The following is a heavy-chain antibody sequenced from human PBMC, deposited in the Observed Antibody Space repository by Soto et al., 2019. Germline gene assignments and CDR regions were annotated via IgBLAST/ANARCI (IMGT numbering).Heavy chain of an antibody. V-gene: IGHV4-59*01. CDR3: ARGDCSSTSCYYFLDNWFDP. CDR2: IYYSGST. D-gene: IGHD2-2*01. CDR1: GGSISSYY. Sequence: PSETLSLTCTVSGGSISSYYWSWIRQPPGKGLERSGYIYYSGSTNYNPSLKSRVTISVDTSKNQFSLKLSSVTAADTAVYYCARGDCSSTSCYYFLDNWFDPWGQGTLVTVSS. J-gene: IGHJ5*02.